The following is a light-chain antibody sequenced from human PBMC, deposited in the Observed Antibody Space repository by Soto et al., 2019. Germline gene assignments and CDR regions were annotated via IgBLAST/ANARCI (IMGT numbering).Light chain of an antibody. V-gene: IGKV3-20*01. Sequence: NFLTQSPCTLSLSPGEGATLSCRASRGVSANYLAWYQQKPGQAPTLLIYGASIRAAGIPDRFSGSGSGTDFTLTIRRLEPEDFAVYYCQQYGSAPRTLGQGTKVDIK. CDR3: QQYGSAPRT. CDR1: RGVSANY. CDR2: GAS. J-gene: IGKJ1*01.